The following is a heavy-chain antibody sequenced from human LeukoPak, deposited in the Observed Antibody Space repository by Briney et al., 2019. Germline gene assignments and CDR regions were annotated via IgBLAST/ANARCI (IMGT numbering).Heavy chain of an antibody. V-gene: IGHV4-34*01. CDR3: ATSLSRVWRYGMDV. CDR2: INHSGST. Sequence: SETLSLTCAVYGGSFSGYYWSWIRQPPGKGLEWIGEINHSGSTNYNPSLKSRVTISVDTSKNQFSLKLSSVTAADTAVYYCATSLSRVWRYGMDVWGPGTTVTVSS. D-gene: IGHD3-3*01. J-gene: IGHJ6*02. CDR1: GGSFSGYY.